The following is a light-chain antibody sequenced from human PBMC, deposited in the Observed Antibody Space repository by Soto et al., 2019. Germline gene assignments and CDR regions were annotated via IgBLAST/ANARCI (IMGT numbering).Light chain of an antibody. CDR1: QSISSY. CDR3: QQSHTTPRT. CDR2: AAS. Sequence: DIQMTQSPSSLSASVGDRVTITCRASQSISSYLNWYQQEPGKAPKLLIFAASSVQSGVPSRFSGSRSRTNITITIISLQPEDIAIYYWQQSHTTPRTFGQGTKVEIK. J-gene: IGKJ1*01. V-gene: IGKV1-39*01.